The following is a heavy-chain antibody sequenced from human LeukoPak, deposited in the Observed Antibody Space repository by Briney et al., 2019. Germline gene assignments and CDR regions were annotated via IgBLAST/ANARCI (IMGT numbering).Heavy chain of an antibody. J-gene: IGHJ5*02. CDR1: GFTFSSYE. Sequence: GGSLRLSCVASGFTFSSYEMNWVRQAPGKGLEWLSYIGSSDSTTHYADSVKGRFTISRDNANNSLYLQMNSLRAEDTAGYYCARGSGLLWFGDICFDPWGQGTLVTVSS. V-gene: IGHV3-48*03. D-gene: IGHD3-10*01. CDR3: ARGSGLLWFGDICFDP. CDR2: IGSSDSTT.